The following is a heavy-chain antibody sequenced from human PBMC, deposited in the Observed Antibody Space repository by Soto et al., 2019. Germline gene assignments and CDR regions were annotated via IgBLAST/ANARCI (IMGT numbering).Heavy chain of an antibody. CDR3: ARGWGIAAPGPDWFDP. D-gene: IGHD6-13*01. V-gene: IGHV1-2*02. CDR2: INPNSGGT. Sequence: ASVKVSCKASGYSLSGYYLHWVRQAPGQGPEWMGWINPNSGGTKYVQKFQGRVTMTRDTSISTVYLELSRLRSDDTAVYYCARGWGIAAPGPDWFDPWGQGTLVTVSS. J-gene: IGHJ5*02. CDR1: GYSLSGYY.